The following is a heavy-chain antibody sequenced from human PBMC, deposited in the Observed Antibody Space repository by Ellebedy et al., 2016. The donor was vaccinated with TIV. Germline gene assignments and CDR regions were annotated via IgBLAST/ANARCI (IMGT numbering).Heavy chain of an antibody. CDR1: GYSFISYW. J-gene: IGHJ4*02. CDR3: AGRGFGIAVAGGPSDY. V-gene: IGHV5-51*01. CDR2: IYPGESDT. Sequence: PGGSLRLSCKASGYSFISYWIGWVRQMPGKGLEWMGIIYPGESDTRYSPSFQGQVTISADKSTRTAYLQWSSLKASDTAMYYCAGRGFGIAVAGGPSDYWGQGTPVTVSS. D-gene: IGHD6-19*01.